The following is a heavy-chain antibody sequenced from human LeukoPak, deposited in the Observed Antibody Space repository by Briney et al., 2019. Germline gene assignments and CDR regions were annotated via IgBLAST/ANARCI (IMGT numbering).Heavy chain of an antibody. D-gene: IGHD2-8*01. CDR2: IYYSGST. CDR1: GGSISSGDYY. V-gene: IGHV4-30-4*01. Sequence: SETLSLTCTVSGGSISSGDYYWSWIRQPPGKGLEWIGYIYYSGSTYYNPSLKSRVTISVDTSKNQFSLKLSSVTAADTAVYYCARVRRLYRVFDYWGQGTLVTVSS. CDR3: ARVRRLYRVFDY. J-gene: IGHJ4*02.